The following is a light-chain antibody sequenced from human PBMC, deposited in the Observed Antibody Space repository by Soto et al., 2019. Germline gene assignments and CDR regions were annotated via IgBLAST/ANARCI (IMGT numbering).Light chain of an antibody. Sequence: EIVMTQSPASLSVSPGDGATLSCRASQSVASNVAWYQQKPGQGPRLLIHGASTRAVGVPARFSGSRSGTDFTLTINSLQSEDFAVDYCQQYNNWPTQYTFGQGTKLQIK. CDR3: QQYNNWPTQYT. CDR1: QSVASN. J-gene: IGKJ2*01. CDR2: GAS. V-gene: IGKV3-15*01.